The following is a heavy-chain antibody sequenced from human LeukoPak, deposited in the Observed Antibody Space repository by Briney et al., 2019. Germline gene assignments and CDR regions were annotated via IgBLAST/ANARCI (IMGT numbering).Heavy chain of an antibody. CDR2: INPNSGGT. Sequence: GASVKVSCKASGYTFTGYYMHWVRQAPGQGLEWMGWINPNSGGTNYAQKFQGRVTMTRDTSISTAYMELSSLRSEDTAVYYCARERWTARRDANWFDPWGQGTLVTVSS. V-gene: IGHV1-2*02. CDR1: GYTFTGYY. J-gene: IGHJ5*02. CDR3: ARERWTARRDANWFDP. D-gene: IGHD6-6*01.